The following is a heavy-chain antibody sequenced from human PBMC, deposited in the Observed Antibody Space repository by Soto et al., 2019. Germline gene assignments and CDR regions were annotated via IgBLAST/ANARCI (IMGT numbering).Heavy chain of an antibody. V-gene: IGHV1-18*01. CDR1: GYTFTSYG. CDR2: ISAYNGNT. J-gene: IGHJ5*02. Sequence: QVQLVQSGAEVKKPGASVKVSCKASGYTFTSYGISWVRQAPVQGLEWMGWISAYNGNTNYAQKLQGRVTMTTDTSTSTAYMELRSLRSDDTAVYSCARDGGRFLEWLFREGDWFDPWGQGTLVTVSS. CDR3: ARDGGRFLEWLFREGDWFDP. D-gene: IGHD3-3*01.